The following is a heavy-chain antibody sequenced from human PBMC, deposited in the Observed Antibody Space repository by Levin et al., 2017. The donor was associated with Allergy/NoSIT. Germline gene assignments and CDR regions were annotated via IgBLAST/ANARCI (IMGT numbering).Heavy chain of an antibody. Sequence: PAASVKVSCKASGYTFTGYYMHWVRQAPGQGLEWMGRINPNSGGTNYAQKFQGSVTMTRDTSISTAYMELSRLRSDDTAVYYCARAPYHYDSSGYLFDSWGQGTLVTVSS. V-gene: IGHV1-2*06. D-gene: IGHD3-22*01. J-gene: IGHJ4*02. CDR2: INPNSGGT. CDR3: ARAPYHYDSSGYLFDS. CDR1: GYTFTGYY.